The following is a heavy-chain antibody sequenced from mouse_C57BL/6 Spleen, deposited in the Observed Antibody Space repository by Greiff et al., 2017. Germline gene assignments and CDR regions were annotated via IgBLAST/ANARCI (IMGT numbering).Heavy chain of an antibody. V-gene: IGHV1-81*01. Sequence: QVQLKESGAELARPGASVKLSCKASGYTFTSYGISWVKQRTGQGLEWIGEIYPRSGNTYYNEKFKGKATLTADKSSSTAYMELRSLTSEDSAVYFCARRDGSGYGYFDYWGQGTTLTVSS. CDR1: GYTFTSYG. CDR2: IYPRSGNT. J-gene: IGHJ2*01. CDR3: ARRDGSGYGYFDY. D-gene: IGHD3-2*02.